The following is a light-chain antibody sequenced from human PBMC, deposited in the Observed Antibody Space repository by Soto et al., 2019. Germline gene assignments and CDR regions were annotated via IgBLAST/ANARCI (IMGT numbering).Light chain of an antibody. V-gene: IGKV1-5*03. Sequence: DIQMTQSPSTLSGSVGDRVTITCRASQTISSWLAWYQQKPGKAPKLLIYKASTLKSGVPSRFSGSGSGTEFTLTISSLEPEDSAVYCCQQRNDWWTVGPGTKV. CDR1: QTISSW. CDR3: QQRNDWWT. J-gene: IGKJ1*01. CDR2: KAS.